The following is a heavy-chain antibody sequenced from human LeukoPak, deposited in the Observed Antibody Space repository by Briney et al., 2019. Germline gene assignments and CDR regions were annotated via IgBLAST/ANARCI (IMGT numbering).Heavy chain of an antibody. CDR2: ITGSSTYI. J-gene: IGHJ4*02. D-gene: IGHD2-15*01. Sequence: GGSLRLSCAASGFTFSTYSMNWVRQAPGKGLEWVSSITGSSTYIYYVDSLKGRFTISRDNAKNSLYLQMNSLRAEDTAVYYCARDGYCSGGSCYKGRFDYWGQGTLVTVSS. V-gene: IGHV3-21*01. CDR3: ARDGYCSGGSCYKGRFDY. CDR1: GFTFSTYS.